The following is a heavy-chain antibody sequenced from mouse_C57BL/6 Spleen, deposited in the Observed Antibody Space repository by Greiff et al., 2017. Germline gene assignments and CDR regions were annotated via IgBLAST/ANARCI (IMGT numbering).Heavy chain of an antibody. CDR3: ARGPPYDYDGAWFAY. D-gene: IGHD2-4*01. J-gene: IGHJ3*01. Sequence: VKVVESGAELMKPGASVKLSCKATGYTFTGYWIEWVKQRPGHGLEWIGEILPGSGSTNYNEKFKGKATFTADTSSNTAYMQLSSLTTEDSAIYYCARGPPYDYDGAWFAYWGQGTLVTVSA. CDR1: GYTFTGYW. CDR2: ILPGSGST. V-gene: IGHV1-9*01.